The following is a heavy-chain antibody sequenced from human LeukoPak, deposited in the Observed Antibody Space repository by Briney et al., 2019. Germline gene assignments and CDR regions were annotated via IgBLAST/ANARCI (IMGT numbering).Heavy chain of an antibody. D-gene: IGHD3-9*01. CDR1: GFAFSSYA. J-gene: IGHJ4*02. CDR2: ISGSGANT. Sequence: GGSLRLSCAASGFAFSSYAMSWVRQAPGKGLDWVSAISGSGANTDYADSVKGRFTISRDNSKNTLYLQMNSLRAEDTAAFYCAKDANDILTGYFDYWGQGILVTVSS. CDR3: AKDANDILTGYFDY. V-gene: IGHV3-23*01.